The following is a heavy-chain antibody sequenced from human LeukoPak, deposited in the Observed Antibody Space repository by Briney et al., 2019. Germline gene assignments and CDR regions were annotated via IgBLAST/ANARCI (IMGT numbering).Heavy chain of an antibody. D-gene: IGHD3-10*02. CDR2: ITNSGNNI. V-gene: IGHV3-11*04. CDR1: GFSFSDYY. Sequence: GGSLRLSCAGSGFSFSDYYIVWIRQAPGRGLEWVSYITNSGNNIYYAYSVTGRFTVSRDNAKNSVYLQMNSLRAEDTAVYYCAELGITMIGGVWGKGTTVTISS. CDR3: AELGITMIGGV. J-gene: IGHJ6*04.